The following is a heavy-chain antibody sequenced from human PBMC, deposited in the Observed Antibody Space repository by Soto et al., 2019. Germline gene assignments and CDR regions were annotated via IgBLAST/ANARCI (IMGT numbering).Heavy chain of an antibody. V-gene: IGHV4-61*01. CDR2: IYYSGST. Sequence: QVQLQESGPGLVKPSETLSLTCTVSGGSVSSGSYYWSWIRQPPGKGLEWIGYIYYSGSTNYNPPLPSRVTIPVHTSKNQFSLKLSSVTAADTAVYYCARGIGVDWGQGTLVTVSS. CDR1: GGSVSSGSYY. CDR3: ARGIGVD. J-gene: IGHJ4*02. D-gene: IGHD2-21*01.